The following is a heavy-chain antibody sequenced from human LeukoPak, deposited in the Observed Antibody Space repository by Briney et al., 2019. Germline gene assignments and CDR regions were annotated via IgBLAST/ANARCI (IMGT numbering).Heavy chain of an antibody. CDR3: AKHGYNSGVYDAFEI. CDR2: IRDRGDNT. Sequence: PRGSLRLSCAASGFTFSSYAMNWVRQAPGKGLEWVSVIRDRGDNTYYTAAVKGRFTISRDNSKKTLHLQMNSLRAEDTAIYYCAKHGYNSGVYDAFEIWPRDKGHRLF. D-gene: IGHD6-19*01. CDR1: GFTFSSYA. V-gene: IGHV3-23*01. J-gene: IGHJ3*02.